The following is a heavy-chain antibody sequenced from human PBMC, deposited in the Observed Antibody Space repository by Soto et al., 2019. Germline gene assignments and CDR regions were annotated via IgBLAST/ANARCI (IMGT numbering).Heavy chain of an antibody. Sequence: GGSLRLSCAASGFTFSNYVMGWVRQALGKGLEWVSGIIGSGGNTYYADSVKGRFTISRDNSKNTLDLQMNSLRAEDTAVYYCAKVATVVPAIYGMDVWGQGTTVTVSS. J-gene: IGHJ6*02. D-gene: IGHD2-2*01. CDR2: IIGSGGNT. CDR1: GFTFSNYV. V-gene: IGHV3-23*01. CDR3: AKVATVVPAIYGMDV.